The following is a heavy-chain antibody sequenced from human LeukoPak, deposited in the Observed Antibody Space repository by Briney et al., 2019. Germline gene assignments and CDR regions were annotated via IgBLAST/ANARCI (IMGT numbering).Heavy chain of an antibody. V-gene: IGHV3-30*18. CDR1: GFTFSSYG. CDR2: ISYDGSNK. CDR3: AKFSSAGEVVGRGWFDP. J-gene: IGHJ5*02. Sequence: PGGSLRLSCAASGFTFSSYGMHWVRQAPGKGLEWVAVISYDGSNKYYADSVKGRFTISRDNSKNTLYLQMNSLRAEDTAVYYCAKFSSAGEVVGRGWFDPWGQGTLVTVSS. D-gene: IGHD6-6*01.